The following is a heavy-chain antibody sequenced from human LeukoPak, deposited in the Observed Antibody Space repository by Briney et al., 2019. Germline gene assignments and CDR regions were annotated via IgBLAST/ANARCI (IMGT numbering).Heavy chain of an antibody. J-gene: IGHJ4*02. CDR1: GYTFTSYA. Sequence: ASVKVSFKASGYTFTSYAMNWVRQAPGQGLEWMGWINTNTGNPTYAQGFTGRFVFSLDTSVSTAYLQISSLKAEDTAVYYCARGEDPDYGGNSVVDYWGQGTLVTVSS. CDR3: ARGEDPDYGGNSVVDY. CDR2: INTNTGNP. D-gene: IGHD4-23*01. V-gene: IGHV7-4-1*02.